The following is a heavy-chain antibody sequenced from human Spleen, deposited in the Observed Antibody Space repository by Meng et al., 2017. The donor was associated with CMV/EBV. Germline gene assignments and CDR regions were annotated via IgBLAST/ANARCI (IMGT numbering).Heavy chain of an antibody. CDR3: ARDGAPYYYDSSAYIVF. CDR2: ISGYNGNT. J-gene: IGHJ4*02. V-gene: IGHV1-18*01. CDR1: GYPFTSYG. D-gene: IGHD3-22*01. Sequence: ASVKVSCKTSGYPFTSYGISWVRQAPGQGLEWMGWISGYNGNTNYAQNLQGRVTMTTDTSTNSAYMELRSLRSDDTAVYYCARDGAPYYYDSSAYIVFWGQGTLVTVSS.